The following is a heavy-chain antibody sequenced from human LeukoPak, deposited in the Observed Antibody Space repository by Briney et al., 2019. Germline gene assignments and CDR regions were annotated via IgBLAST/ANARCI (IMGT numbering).Heavy chain of an antibody. D-gene: IGHD2/OR15-2a*01. CDR1: GYTFTGYY. CDR2: INPNGGGT. Sequence: GASVKVSCKASGYTFTGYYVHWVRQAPGQGLEWMGWINPNGGGTNYAQKFQGRVTMTRDTSIGTVYMELSRLRSDDTAVYYCARDDRNIGYDGFLDYWGQGNLVTVSS. V-gene: IGHV1-2*02. J-gene: IGHJ4*02. CDR3: ARDDRNIGYDGFLDY.